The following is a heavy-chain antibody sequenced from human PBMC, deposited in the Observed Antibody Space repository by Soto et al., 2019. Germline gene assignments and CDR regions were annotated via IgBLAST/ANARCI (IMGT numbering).Heavy chain of an antibody. CDR3: ATGPLYASGVANY. V-gene: IGHV1-69*05. J-gene: IGHJ4*02. D-gene: IGHD3-10*01. CDR2: ITPIFSTT. CDR1: GGTFSSDV. Sequence: SVKVSCKASGGTFSSDVINWVRQAPGQGLEWMGGITPIFSTTKYAQKFQGRVTVTTDESASTVYLELSSLRSEDTAVYYCATGPLYASGVANYWGQGALVTV.